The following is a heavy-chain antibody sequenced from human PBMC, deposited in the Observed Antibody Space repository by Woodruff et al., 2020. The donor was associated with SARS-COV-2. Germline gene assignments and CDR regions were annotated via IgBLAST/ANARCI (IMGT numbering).Heavy chain of an antibody. J-gene: IGHJ1*01. Sequence: WVSYISSSGSTIYYADSVKGRFTISRDNAKNSLYLQMNSLRAEDTAVYYCARDRYYYDSSGTSRPSEYFQHWGQ. V-gene: IGHV3-48*03. CDR2: ISSSGSTI. CDR3: ARDRYYYDSSGTSRPSEYFQH. D-gene: IGHD3-22*01.